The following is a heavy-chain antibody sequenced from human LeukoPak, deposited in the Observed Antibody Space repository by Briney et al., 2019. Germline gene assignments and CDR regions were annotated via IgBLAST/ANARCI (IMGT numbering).Heavy chain of an antibody. Sequence: PSETLSLTCTVSGYSISSGYYWGWIRQAPGKGLEWVSSISSSSSYIYYADSVKGRFTISRDNAKNSLYLQMNSLRAEDTAVYYCAGVDYDSSGYYWVYFDYWGQGTLVTVSS. J-gene: IGHJ4*02. CDR3: AGVDYDSSGYYWVYFDY. V-gene: IGHV3-21*01. CDR1: GYSISSGYY. D-gene: IGHD3-22*01. CDR2: ISSSSSYI.